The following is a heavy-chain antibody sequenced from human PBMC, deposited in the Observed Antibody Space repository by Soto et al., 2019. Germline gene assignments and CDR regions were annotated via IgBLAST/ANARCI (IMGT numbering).Heavy chain of an antibody. D-gene: IGHD1-1*01. V-gene: IGHV3-23*01. CDR2: ISGSGGTT. CDR3: AKNKETGTTGGLGY. Sequence: EVHLLESGGGLVQPGGSLRLSCAASGFTFSSYAMSWVRQAPGKGLEWVSTISGSGGTTYYADSVKGRFTISRDNSKNTLYVQMNSLRAEDTAIYYCAKNKETGTTGGLGYWGQGTLVTVSS. CDR1: GFTFSSYA. J-gene: IGHJ4*02.